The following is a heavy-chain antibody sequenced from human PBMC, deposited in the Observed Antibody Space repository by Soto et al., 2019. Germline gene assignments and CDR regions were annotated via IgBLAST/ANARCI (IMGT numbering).Heavy chain of an antibody. Sequence: GGSLRLSCEASGFTFINYAMSWVRQSPGKGLEWVSSISDTGGDSYYADSMDGRFTVSRDNSKNTLYLQINSLRAEDTAIYYCVRDLYRSATMPCLAHSGPGALVTVS. J-gene: IGHJ4*02. V-gene: IGHV3-23*01. CDR3: VRDLYRSATMPCLAH. CDR2: ISDTGGDS. CDR1: GFTFINYA. D-gene: IGHD1-1*01.